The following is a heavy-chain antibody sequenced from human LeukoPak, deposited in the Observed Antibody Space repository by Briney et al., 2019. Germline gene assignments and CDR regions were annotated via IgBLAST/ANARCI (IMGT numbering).Heavy chain of an antibody. J-gene: IGHJ4*02. Sequence: GSLRLSCAASEFTFFTYSMSWVRQAPGKGLEWVANIKQDGSEKYYVDSVKGRFTISRDNAKNSLYLQMNSLRAEDTAVYYCARELGKYRRILGRDSQWLAVSGFDNWGQGILVTVSS. CDR2: IKQDGSEK. D-gene: IGHD6-19*01. CDR3: ARELGKYRRILGRDSQWLAVSGFDN. CDR1: EFTFFTYS. V-gene: IGHV3-7*01.